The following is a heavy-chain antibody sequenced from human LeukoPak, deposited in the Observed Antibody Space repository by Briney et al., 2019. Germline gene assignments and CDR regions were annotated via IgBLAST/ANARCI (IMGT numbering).Heavy chain of an antibody. D-gene: IGHD2-2*01. CDR2: VKDSADDT. V-gene: IGHV3-23*01. Sequence: PGGSLRLSCAASGFTFSSSAMNWVRQAPGKGLEWVSSVKDSADDTYYADSVEGRFTISRDNSQNTLYLQMSSLRAEDTAVYYCAKGHRSCSGATCFIDFQYWGQGTLVTVSS. CDR1: GFTFSSSA. CDR3: AKGHRSCSGATCFIDFQY. J-gene: IGHJ1*01.